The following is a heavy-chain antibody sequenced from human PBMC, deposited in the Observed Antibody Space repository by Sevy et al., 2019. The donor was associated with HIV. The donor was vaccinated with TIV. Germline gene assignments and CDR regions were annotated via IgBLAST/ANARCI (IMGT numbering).Heavy chain of an antibody. V-gene: IGHV1-18*01. D-gene: IGHD3-22*01. CDR3: VRDANYDSESSGYPFDD. CDR1: GYTFVTYG. J-gene: IGHJ4*02. CDR2: ISGNDGST. Sequence: ASVKVSCKTSGYTFVTYGISWVRQVPGQGPQWMGWISGNDGSTREAQIFQDRVTMTTDRTTSKAYMEVRRLRSDDTAVYYCVRDANYDSESSGYPFDDWAQGTLVTVSS.